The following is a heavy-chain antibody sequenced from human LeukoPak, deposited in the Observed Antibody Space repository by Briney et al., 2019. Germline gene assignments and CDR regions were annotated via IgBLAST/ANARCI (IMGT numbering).Heavy chain of an antibody. D-gene: IGHD2-15*01. J-gene: IGHJ4*02. CDR1: GFTFSSYG. CDR2: IWYDGSNK. Sequence: GGSLRLSCAASGFTFSSYGMHWVRQAPGKRLEWVAVIWYDGSNKYYADSVKGRFTISRDNSKNTLYLQMNSLRAEDTAVYYCAREAALVGWGLSYWGQGTLVTVSS. V-gene: IGHV3-33*01. CDR3: AREAALVGWGLSY.